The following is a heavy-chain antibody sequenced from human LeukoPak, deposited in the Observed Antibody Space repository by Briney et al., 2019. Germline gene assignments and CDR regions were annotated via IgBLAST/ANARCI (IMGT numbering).Heavy chain of an antibody. J-gene: IGHJ4*02. CDR3: ARIKGYSSSPFDH. V-gene: IGHV3-11*06. CDR2: ISTTSTYT. D-gene: IGHD6-6*01. Sequence: KPGGSLRLSCAASGFTFTDYYMTWIRQAPGKGLEWLSYISTTSTYTNYADSVKGRFTISRDNANNSLSLQMDSLRAEDTAVYYCARIKGYSSSPFDHWARESRSPSPQ. CDR1: GFTFTDYY.